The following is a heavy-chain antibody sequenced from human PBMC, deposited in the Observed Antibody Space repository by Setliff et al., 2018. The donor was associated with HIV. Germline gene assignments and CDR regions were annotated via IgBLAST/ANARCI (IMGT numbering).Heavy chain of an antibody. CDR3: ARDTPLGSSSRVDY. CDR1: GYTFTSYG. CDR2: ISAYNGNT. V-gene: IGHV1-18*01. J-gene: IGHJ4*02. D-gene: IGHD6-6*01. Sequence: ASVKVSSKASGYTFTSYGISWVRQAPGQGLEWMGWISAYNGNTNYAQKLQGRVTMTTDTSTSTAYMELRSLRSDDTAVYYCARDTPLGSSSRVDYWGQGTLVTVSS.